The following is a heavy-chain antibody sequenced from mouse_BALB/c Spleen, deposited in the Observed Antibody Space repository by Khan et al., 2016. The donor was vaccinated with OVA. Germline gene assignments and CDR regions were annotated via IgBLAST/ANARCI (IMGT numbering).Heavy chain of an antibody. CDR1: GYPLTSYW. CDR2: IDPSDSFT. V-gene: IGHV1-69*02. J-gene: IGHJ3*01. Sequence: QVQLQQPGAELVKPGASVKLSCKASGYPLTSYWLHWVKQRPGQGLEWIGEIDPSDSFTNYNQKFKGKATVTVDKSSSTTYLQLSSLTSEDSAVYSGVRSVHDGSSTWFAYWGQGTLVTVSA. D-gene: IGHD1-1*01. CDR3: VRSVHDGSSTWFAY.